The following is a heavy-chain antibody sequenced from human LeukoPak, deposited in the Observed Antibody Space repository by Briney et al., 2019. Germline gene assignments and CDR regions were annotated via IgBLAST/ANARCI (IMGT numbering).Heavy chain of an antibody. V-gene: IGHV3-23*01. CDR3: AKDPRYYDFWSGSDY. Sequence: GGSLTLSCPASAFTFSSYSMSCVRPAPGKGLEWVSAISGSGGSTYYADSVKGRFTISRDNSKNTLYLQMNSLRAEDTAVYYCAKDPRYYDFWSGSDYWGQGTLVTVSS. J-gene: IGHJ4*02. D-gene: IGHD3-3*01. CDR2: ISGSGGST. CDR1: AFTFSSYS.